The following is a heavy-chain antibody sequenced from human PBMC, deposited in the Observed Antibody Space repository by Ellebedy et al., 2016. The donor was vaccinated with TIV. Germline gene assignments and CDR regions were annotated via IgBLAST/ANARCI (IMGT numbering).Heavy chain of an antibody. CDR1: GLSVGSSF. CDR2: ISSSSTYI. Sequence: GGSLRLSXAVSGLSVGSSFMNWVRQAPGKGLEWVSSISSSSTYIYYADSVKGRFAISRDNAKNSLYLQMNSLRVEDTAVYYCAVQPKVGATTGWAYYGLDVWGQGTTVTVSS. D-gene: IGHD1-26*01. CDR3: AVQPKVGATTGWAYYGLDV. V-gene: IGHV3-21*01. J-gene: IGHJ6*02.